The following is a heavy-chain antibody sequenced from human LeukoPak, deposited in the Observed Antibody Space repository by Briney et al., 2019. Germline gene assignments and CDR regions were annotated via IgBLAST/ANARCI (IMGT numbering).Heavy chain of an antibody. CDR2: LIPIFGTA. CDR3: ARDLSGGRGFDY. Sequence: SVTVSCTASGGTFSSYAISWVRQAPGHGLEWMGGLIPIFGTANYAQKFQGRVTITADESTSTAYMELSSLRSEDTAVYYCARDLSGGRGFDYWGQGTLVTVSS. D-gene: IGHD2-15*01. V-gene: IGHV1-69*13. CDR1: GGTFSSYA. J-gene: IGHJ4*02.